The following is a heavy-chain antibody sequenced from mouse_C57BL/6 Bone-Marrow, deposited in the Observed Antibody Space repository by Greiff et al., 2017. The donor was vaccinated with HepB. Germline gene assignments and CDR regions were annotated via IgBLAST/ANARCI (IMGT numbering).Heavy chain of an antibody. V-gene: IGHV1-81*01. J-gene: IGHJ1*03. CDR1: GYTFTSYG. D-gene: IGHD1-1*01. Sequence: VQLQQSGAELARPGASVKLSCKASGYTFTSYGISWVKQRTGQGLEWIGEIYPRSGNTYYNEKFKGKATLTADKSSSTAYMELRSLTSEDSAVYFCARSTTVVATYYWYFDVWGTGTTVTVSS. CDR3: ARSTTVVATYYWYFDV. CDR2: IYPRSGNT.